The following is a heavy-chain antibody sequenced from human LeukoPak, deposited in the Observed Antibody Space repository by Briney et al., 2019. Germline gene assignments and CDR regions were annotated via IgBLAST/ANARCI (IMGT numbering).Heavy chain of an antibody. J-gene: IGHJ4*02. V-gene: IGHV3-30*01. D-gene: IGHD3-22*01. CDR2: ISSDGRNK. CDR1: VFTFSSYA. CDR3: ARASMQEVIVAAGY. Sequence: GRSLRLSCAAPVFTFSSYAMHWVRQAPGKGQEWVADISSDGRNKYYADSVKGPFTISRDNSKNTLYLQMNGLRAEDTAVYYCARASMQEVIVAAGYWGPGTLVTVSS.